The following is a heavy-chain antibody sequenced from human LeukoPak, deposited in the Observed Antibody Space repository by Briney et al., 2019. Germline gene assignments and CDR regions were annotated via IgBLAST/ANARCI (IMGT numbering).Heavy chain of an antibody. D-gene: IGHD3-22*01. Sequence: GGSLRLSCAASGFTFSSYGMHWVRQAPGKGLEWVAVISYDGSNKYYADSVKGRFTISRDNSKNTLYLQMNSLRAEDTAVYYCAKGRYYYDSSDAFDIWGQGTMVTVSS. CDR3: AKGRYYYDSSDAFDI. CDR1: GFTFSSYG. CDR2: ISYDGSNK. J-gene: IGHJ3*02. V-gene: IGHV3-30*18.